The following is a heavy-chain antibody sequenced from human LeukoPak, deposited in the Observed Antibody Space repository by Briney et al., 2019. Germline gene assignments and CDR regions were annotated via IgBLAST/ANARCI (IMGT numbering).Heavy chain of an antibody. CDR3: AVIAVAGRDYFDS. D-gene: IGHD6-19*01. CDR1: GGSISSGCYC. V-gene: IGHV4-61*02. Sequence: SETLSLTCTVSGGSISSGCYCWSWLRPPAGKGLEWVGRIYNHGSTDYNPSLKRRVTIPVDMSKNQFSLKLGSVTATDTAVYYCAVIAVAGRDYFDSWGEAILLTVSS. CDR2: IYNHGST. J-gene: IGHJ4*02.